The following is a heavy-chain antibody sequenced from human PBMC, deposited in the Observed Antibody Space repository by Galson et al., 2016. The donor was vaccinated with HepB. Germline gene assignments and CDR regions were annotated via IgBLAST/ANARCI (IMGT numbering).Heavy chain of an antibody. CDR3: GREPVRYSGYDFGYFGH. CDR2: IWYDGSNK. J-gene: IGHJ1*01. V-gene: IGHV3-33*01. D-gene: IGHD5-12*01. Sequence: SLRLSCAASGFTFSTYGMHWVRQARGKGLEWVAVIWYDGSNKNYADFVKGRFTISRDNSKNTLYLQMNSLRAEDTAIYYCGREPVRYSGYDFGYFGHWGQGTLVTVSS. CDR1: GFTFSTYG.